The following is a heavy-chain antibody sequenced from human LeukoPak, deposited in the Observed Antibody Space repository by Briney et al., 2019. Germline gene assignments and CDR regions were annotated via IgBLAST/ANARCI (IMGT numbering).Heavy chain of an antibody. V-gene: IGHV3-53*05. CDR2: IYGDGST. CDR3: ARGPWDY. CDR1: GFAVSGKY. J-gene: IGHJ4*02. Sequence: GGSLRLSCAASGFAVSGKYMTWVRQAPGKGMEWVSVIYGDGSTFYADSVKGRFTISRDNAKNTLYLQMNSLRAEDTAVYYCARGPWDYWGQGTLVTVSS.